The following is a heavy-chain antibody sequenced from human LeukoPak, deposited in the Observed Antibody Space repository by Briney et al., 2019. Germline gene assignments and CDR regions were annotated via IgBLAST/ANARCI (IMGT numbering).Heavy chain of an antibody. V-gene: IGHV4-59*01. J-gene: IGHJ5*01. CDR1: GGSISSYY. Sequence: SETLSLTCTVSGGSISSYYWSWIRQPPGKGLEWIGHIHNSGNTNYNPSLKSRVTLSVDTSKNQLSVQLSSVTAADTAVYYCAREGTTGRNLNWFDSWGQGTLVTVSS. CDR3: AREGTTGRNLNWFDS. D-gene: IGHD1-1*01. CDR2: IHNSGNT.